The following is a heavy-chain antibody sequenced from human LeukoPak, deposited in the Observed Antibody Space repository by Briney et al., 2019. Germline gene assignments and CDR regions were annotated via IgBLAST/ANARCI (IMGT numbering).Heavy chain of an antibody. Sequence: SETLSLTCTVSGGSISSGGYYWSWIRQHPGKGLEWIGYIYYSGSTYYNPSLKSRVTISVDTSKNQFSLKLSSVTAADTAVYYCARRCVYWFDPWGQGTLVTVSS. D-gene: IGHD1-14*01. V-gene: IGHV4-31*03. CDR3: ARRCVYWFDP. CDR2: IYYSGST. J-gene: IGHJ5*02. CDR1: GGSISSGGYY.